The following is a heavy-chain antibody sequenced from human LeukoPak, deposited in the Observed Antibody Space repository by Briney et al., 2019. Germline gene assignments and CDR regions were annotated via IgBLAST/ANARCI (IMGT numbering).Heavy chain of an antibody. Sequence: PGGSLRLSCAASGFIFSSYGMHWVRQAPGKGLEWVAIISYDGSNKYYADSVKGRFTVSRDNSKNTLYLQMNSLRAEDTAVYYCAKDRGYCSGGSCSVAYYFDYWGQGTLVTVSS. CDR1: GFIFSSYG. V-gene: IGHV3-30*18. D-gene: IGHD2-15*01. J-gene: IGHJ4*02. CDR2: ISYDGSNK. CDR3: AKDRGYCSGGSCSVAYYFDY.